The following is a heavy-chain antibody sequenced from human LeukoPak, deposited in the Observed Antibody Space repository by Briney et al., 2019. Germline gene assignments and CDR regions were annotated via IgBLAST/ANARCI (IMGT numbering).Heavy chain of an antibody. J-gene: IGHJ4*02. Sequence: GASVKVSCKASGYTFTGYYMHWVRQAPGQGLEWMGRIIPILGIANYAQKFQGRVTITADKSTSTAYMELSSLRSEDTAVYYCARDLTPPMATTHRYYFDYWGQGTLVTVSS. CDR2: IIPILGIA. CDR1: GYTFTGYY. D-gene: IGHD5-24*01. V-gene: IGHV1-69*04. CDR3: ARDLTPPMATTHRYYFDY.